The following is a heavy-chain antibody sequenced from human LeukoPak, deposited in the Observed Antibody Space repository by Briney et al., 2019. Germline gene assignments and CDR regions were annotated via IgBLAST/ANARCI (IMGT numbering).Heavy chain of an antibody. CDR2: INPNSGGT. D-gene: IGHD6-25*01. V-gene: IGHV1-2*02. CDR1: GYAFTSYG. J-gene: IGHJ5*02. Sequence: ASVKVSCKASGYAFTSYGISWVRQAPGQGLEWMGWINPNSGGTNYAQKFQGRVTMTRDTSISTAYMELSRLRSDDTAVYYCAREGAAAEDVNWFDPWGQGTLVTVSS. CDR3: AREGAAAEDVNWFDP.